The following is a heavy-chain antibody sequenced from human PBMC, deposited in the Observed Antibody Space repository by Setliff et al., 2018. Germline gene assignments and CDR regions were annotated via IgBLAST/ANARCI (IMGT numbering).Heavy chain of an antibody. V-gene: IGHV1-18*01. CDR2: IGAYTGNT. J-gene: IGHJ4*02. CDR1: GYTLINYG. Sequence: ASVKVSCKASGYTLINYGISWVRQAHGQGLEWMGWIGAYTGNTNYAQKFQGRVTMTTDTSTSTAYMELRSLRSDDTAVYYCSRLVRYCTTTTCQSVPGAEVWGQGTLVTVSS. CDR3: SRLVRYCTTTTCQSVPGAEV. D-gene: IGHD2-8*01.